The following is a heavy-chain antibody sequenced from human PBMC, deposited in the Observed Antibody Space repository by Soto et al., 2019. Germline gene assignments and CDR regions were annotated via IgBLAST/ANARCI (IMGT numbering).Heavy chain of an antibody. J-gene: IGHJ6*02. D-gene: IGHD2-15*01. CDR1: GYTFTSYY. V-gene: IGHV1-46*03. CDR2: INPSGGST. CDR3: ARSPGYCSGGSCYSYYHYGMDV. Sequence: GASVKVSCKASGYTFTSYYMHWVRQAPGQGLEWMGIINPSGGSTSYAQKFQGRVTMTRDTSTSTVYMELSSLRSEDTAVYYCARSPGYCSGGSCYSYYHYGMDVWGQGTTVTVSS.